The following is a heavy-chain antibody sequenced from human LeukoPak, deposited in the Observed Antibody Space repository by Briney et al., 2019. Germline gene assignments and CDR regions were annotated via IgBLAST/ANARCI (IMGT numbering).Heavy chain of an antibody. D-gene: IGHD6-13*01. V-gene: IGHV1-69*04. Sequence: SVKVSCKASGGTFSSYAISWVRQAPGQGLEWMGRIIPILGIANYAQKFQGRVTITADKSTSTAYMELSSLRSEDTAVYYCAIAAAGIYYFDYWGQGTLVTVSS. CDR3: AIAAAGIYYFDY. CDR1: GGTFSSYA. CDR2: IIPILGIA. J-gene: IGHJ4*02.